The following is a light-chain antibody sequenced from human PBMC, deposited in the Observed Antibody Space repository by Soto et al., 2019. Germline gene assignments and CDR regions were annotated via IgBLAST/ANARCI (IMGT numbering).Light chain of an antibody. CDR2: DVS. CDR3: CSYAGSYPL. J-gene: IGLJ3*02. Sequence: QSALTQPRSVSGSPGQSVTISCTGTSSDVGGYNYVSWCQQHPGKAPKLMIYDVSKRPSGVPDRFSGSKSGNTASLTISGLQAEDEADYYCCSYAGSYPLFGGGTKLTVL. CDR1: SSDVGGYNY. V-gene: IGLV2-11*01.